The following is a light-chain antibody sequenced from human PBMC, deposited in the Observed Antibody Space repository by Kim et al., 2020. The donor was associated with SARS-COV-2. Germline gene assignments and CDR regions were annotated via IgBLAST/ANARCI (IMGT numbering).Light chain of an antibody. CDR2: DAS. CDR3: QKYNSAPCT. CDR1: QDTDNF. Sequence: ASGGDRVSITCRASQDTDNFLALYQQKPGKDPKVRIYDASTLQSGVRARVRGSGSGTEFTITTGSLQTEDVATYYCQKYNSAPCTFGAGTKVDIK. V-gene: IGKV1-27*01. J-gene: IGKJ4*02.